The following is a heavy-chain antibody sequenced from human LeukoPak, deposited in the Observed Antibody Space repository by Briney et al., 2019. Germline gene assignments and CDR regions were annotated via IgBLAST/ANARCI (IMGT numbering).Heavy chain of an antibody. Sequence: SETLSLTCTVSGGSISSYYWSWIRQPPGKGLEWIGEINHSGSTNYNPSLKSRVTISVDTSKNQFSLKLSSVTAAGTAVYYCARQGSSGWYRDWFDPWGQGTLVTVSS. CDR3: ARQGSSGWYRDWFDP. CDR2: INHSGST. CDR1: GGSISSYY. J-gene: IGHJ5*02. D-gene: IGHD6-19*01. V-gene: IGHV4-34*01.